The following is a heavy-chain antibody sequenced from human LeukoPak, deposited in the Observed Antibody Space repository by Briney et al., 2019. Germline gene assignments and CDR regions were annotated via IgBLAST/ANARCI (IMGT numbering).Heavy chain of an antibody. CDR1: GFTFNDAW. CDR3: STGGGTNDY. V-gene: IGHV3-15*01. D-gene: IGHD2-15*01. Sequence: GSLRLSCAASGFTFNDAWMSWVRQAPGKGLEWVGRIRSRTTGGTTDYGAPVKGRFTISRDDSKNTLYLQMNSLKTEDTAVYYFSTGGGTNDYWGQGTLVTVSS. CDR2: IRSRTTGGTT. J-gene: IGHJ4*02.